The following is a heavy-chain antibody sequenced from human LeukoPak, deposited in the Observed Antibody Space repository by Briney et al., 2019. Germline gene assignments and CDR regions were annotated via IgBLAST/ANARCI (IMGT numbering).Heavy chain of an antibody. V-gene: IGHV4-4*09. Sequence: PSETLSLTCTVSGGSISGYYWTWIRQPPGKGLEWIGYIYTSGSTNYNPSLKSRVTISVDTSKNQFSLKLSSVTAADTAVYYCARHLGLRPYYMDVWGKGTTVTVSS. CDR1: GGSISGYY. D-gene: IGHD3-16*01. J-gene: IGHJ6*03. CDR2: IYTSGST. CDR3: ARHLGLRPYYMDV.